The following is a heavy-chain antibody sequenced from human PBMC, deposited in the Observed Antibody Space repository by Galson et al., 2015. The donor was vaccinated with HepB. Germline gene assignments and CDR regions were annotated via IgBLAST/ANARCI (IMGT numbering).Heavy chain of an antibody. Sequence: SLRLSCAASGFTFDDSGMSWVRQAPGKGLEWVSGINWNGGSTGYADSVKGRFTISRDNAKNSLYLQMNSLRAEDTALYYCARESGYSSGWGSAFHIWGHGTMVTVSS. V-gene: IGHV3-20*04. D-gene: IGHD6-19*01. J-gene: IGHJ3*02. CDR2: INWNGGST. CDR1: GFTFDDSG. CDR3: ARESGYSSGWGSAFHI.